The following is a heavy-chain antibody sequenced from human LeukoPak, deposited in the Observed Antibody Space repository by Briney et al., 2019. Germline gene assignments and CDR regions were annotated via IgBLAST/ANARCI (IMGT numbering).Heavy chain of an antibody. CDR3: ARGLRRNNYGMDV. CDR1: GGTFSSYA. V-gene: IGHV1-69*04. CDR2: IIPILGIA. J-gene: IGHJ6*02. Sequence: ASVKVSCKASGGTFSSYAISWVRQAPGQGLEWMGRIIPILGIANYAQKFQGRVTITADKSTSTAYIELNSLRSEDTAVYYCARGLRRNNYGMDVWGQGTTVTVSS.